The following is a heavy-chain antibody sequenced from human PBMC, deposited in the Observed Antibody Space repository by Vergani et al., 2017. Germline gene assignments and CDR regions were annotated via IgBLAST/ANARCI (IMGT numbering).Heavy chain of an antibody. V-gene: IGHV1-24*01. D-gene: IGHD2-15*01. Sequence: QVQLVQSGAEVKKPGASVKVSCKVSGYTLSELSMHWLRQAPGKGLEWMGGFDPEDGETIYEQKFQGRVTMTEDTSTDTAYMELSSLRSEDTAVYYCATRKVSVVAATVGLDAFDIWGQGTMVTVSS. J-gene: IGHJ3*02. CDR2: FDPEDGET. CDR3: ATRKVSVVAATVGLDAFDI. CDR1: GYTLSELS.